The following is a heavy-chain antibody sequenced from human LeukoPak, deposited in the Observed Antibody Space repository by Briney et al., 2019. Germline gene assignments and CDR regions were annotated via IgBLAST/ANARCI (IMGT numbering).Heavy chain of an antibody. CDR2: ISGSGDST. V-gene: IGHV3-23*01. CDR1: GFTFSNYA. CDR3: TRTRGCSSTSCYADY. Sequence: PGGSLRLSCAASGFTFSNYAMTWVRQAPVKGLEWVSGISGSGDSTYYADSVEGRFTISRDNSKNTLYLQMNSLRAEDTALYYCTRTRGCSSTSCYADYWGQGTLVTVSS. J-gene: IGHJ4*02. D-gene: IGHD2-2*01.